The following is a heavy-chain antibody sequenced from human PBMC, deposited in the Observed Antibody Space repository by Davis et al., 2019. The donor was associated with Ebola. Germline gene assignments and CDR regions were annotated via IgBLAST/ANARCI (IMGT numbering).Heavy chain of an antibody. CDR3: ARGRKGATIYYYYYMDV. J-gene: IGHJ6*03. CDR1: GDSVSSNSAA. V-gene: IGHV6-1*01. Sequence: PSETLSLTCAISGDSVSSNSAAWNWIRQSPSRGLEWLGRTYYRSKWYNDYAVSVKSRITINPDTSKNQLSLQLNSVTPEDTAVYYCARGRKGATIYYYYYMDVWGKGTTVTVSS. D-gene: IGHD1-26*01. CDR2: TYYRSKWYN.